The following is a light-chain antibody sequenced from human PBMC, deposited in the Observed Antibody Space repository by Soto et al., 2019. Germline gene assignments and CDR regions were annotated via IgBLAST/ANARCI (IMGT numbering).Light chain of an antibody. CDR3: QQYDNLLLAIT. CDR1: QDISNY. CDR2: DAS. J-gene: IGKJ5*01. V-gene: IGKV1-33*01. Sequence: DIQMTQSPSSLSASVGDRVTITFQASQDISNYLNWYQQKPGKAPKLLIYDASNLETGVPSRFSGSGSGTDFTFTISSLQPEDIATYYCQQYDNLLLAITFAQGTRLEIK.